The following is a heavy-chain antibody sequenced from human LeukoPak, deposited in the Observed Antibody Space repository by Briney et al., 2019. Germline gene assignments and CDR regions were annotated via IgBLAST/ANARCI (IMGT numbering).Heavy chain of an antibody. CDR2: MNPNSGNT. Sequence: ASMKVSCKASGYTFTSYEINWVRQATGQGLEWMGWMNPNSGNTGYAQKFQGRVTMTRNTSISTAYMELSSLRSEDTAVYYCARGYDFWSALFDPWGQGTLVTVSS. CDR3: ARGYDFWSALFDP. V-gene: IGHV1-8*01. D-gene: IGHD3-3*01. J-gene: IGHJ5*02. CDR1: GYTFTSYE.